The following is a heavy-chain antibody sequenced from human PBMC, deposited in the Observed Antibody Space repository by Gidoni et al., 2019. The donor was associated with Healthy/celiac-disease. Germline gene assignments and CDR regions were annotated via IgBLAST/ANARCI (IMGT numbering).Heavy chain of an antibody. D-gene: IGHD3-3*01. J-gene: IGHJ4*02. Sequence: EVQLVESGGGLVKPGGSLRLSCAASGFTFSNAWMSWVRQAPGKGLEWVGRIKSKTDGGTTDYAAPVKGRFTISRDDSKNTLYLQMNSLKTEDTAVYYCTTGAHYYDFWTPYDYWGQGTLVTVSS. V-gene: IGHV3-15*01. CDR1: GFTFSNAW. CDR2: IKSKTDGGTT. CDR3: TTGAHYYDFWTPYDY.